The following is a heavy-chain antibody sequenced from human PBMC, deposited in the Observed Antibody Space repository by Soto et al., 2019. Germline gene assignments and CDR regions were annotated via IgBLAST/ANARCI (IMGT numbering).Heavy chain of an antibody. J-gene: IGHJ5*02. D-gene: IGHD1-26*01. CDR2: ISAYNGNT. V-gene: IGHV1-18*01. CDR3: ARDLDPLGGAAWYNWFDP. CDR1: GYTFTSYG. Sequence: GASVKVSCKASGYTFTSYGISWVRQAPGQRLEWKGWISAYNGNTNYAQKLQGRVTMTTDTSTSTAYMELRSLRSDDTAVYYCARDLDPLGGAAWYNWFDPWGQGTLVTVSS.